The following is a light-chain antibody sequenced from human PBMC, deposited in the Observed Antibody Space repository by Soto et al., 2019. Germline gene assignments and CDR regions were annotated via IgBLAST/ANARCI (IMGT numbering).Light chain of an antibody. CDR1: QSVNTN. J-gene: IGKJ1*01. CDR2: GAS. Sequence: EIVVTQSPATLSVSAGERATLSCRASQSVNTNLAWYQQKPGQAPTLLIYGASNRATGIPDRFSGSGSGTEFTLTISRLQSEDFAVYYCQQYNNWPSWTFGQGTKVDIK. CDR3: QQYNNWPSWT. V-gene: IGKV3-15*01.